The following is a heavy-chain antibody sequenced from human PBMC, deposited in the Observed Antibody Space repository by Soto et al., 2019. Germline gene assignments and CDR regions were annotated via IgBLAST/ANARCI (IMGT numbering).Heavy chain of an antibody. CDR1: GFDFEDYA. D-gene: IGHD3-22*01. V-gene: IGHV3-43D*04. CDR3: AKSLYYYDSSPLDH. Sequence: RGSLRLSCAAAGFDFEDYAMHWVRQVPGKGLEWVSLTNSDGTDSYYMDSVKGRFIISRDNAKSTLYLQMDRLRPEDTALYFCAKSLYYYDSSPLDHWGQGTLVTVST. CDR2: TNSDGTDS. J-gene: IGHJ4*02.